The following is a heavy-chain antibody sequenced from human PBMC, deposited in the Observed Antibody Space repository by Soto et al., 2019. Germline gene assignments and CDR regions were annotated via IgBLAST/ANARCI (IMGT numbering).Heavy chain of an antibody. CDR1: GDSVSSNSAA. D-gene: IGHD6-13*01. CDR3: ARGGQTQNSSPPLYYFDY. CDR2: TYYRSKWYN. V-gene: IGHV6-1*01. J-gene: IGHJ4*02. Sequence: SQTLSLTCALSGDSVSSNSAAWNWIRQSPSRGLEWLGRTYYRSKWYNDYAVSVNSRITINPDTSKNQLSLQLNSVTPEDTAVYYCARGGQTQNSSPPLYYFDYWGQGTLVTVSS.